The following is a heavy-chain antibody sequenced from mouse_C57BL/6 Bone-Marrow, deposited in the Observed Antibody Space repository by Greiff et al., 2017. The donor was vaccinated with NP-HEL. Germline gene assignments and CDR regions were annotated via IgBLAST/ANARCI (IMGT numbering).Heavy chain of an antibody. Sequence: EVKLMESGGGLVQSGRSLRLSCATSGFTFRDFYMEWVRQAPGKGLGWIAASRNKANDYTTEYSASVKGRFIVSRDTSQSILYLQMNALRAEDTAIYYCARGALDWYFDVGGTGTTVTVTS. CDR1: GFTFRDFY. J-gene: IGHJ1*03. V-gene: IGHV7-1*01. CDR2: SRNKANDYTT. CDR3: ARGALDWYFDV.